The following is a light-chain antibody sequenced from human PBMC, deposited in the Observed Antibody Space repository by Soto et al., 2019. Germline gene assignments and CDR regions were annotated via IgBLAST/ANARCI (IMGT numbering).Light chain of an antibody. CDR3: QHYNNRPLT. V-gene: IGKV3-15*01. Sequence: EILMTQSPGTLSVSPGERATLSCRASQSVGSNLAWYQQKPGQAPRLLIFGASTRATGIPARFSGSGSGTEFTLTISSLQSEDFAIYYCQHYNNRPLTFGGGTKVDI. J-gene: IGKJ4*01. CDR1: QSVGSN. CDR2: GAS.